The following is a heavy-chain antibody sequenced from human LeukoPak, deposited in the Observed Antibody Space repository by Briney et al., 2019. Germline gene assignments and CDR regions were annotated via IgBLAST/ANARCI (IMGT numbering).Heavy chain of an antibody. CDR3: AREGGSRCSSTSCFNFDY. CDR2: ISSSGSTI. J-gene: IGHJ4*02. CDR1: GFTFSDYY. Sequence: PGGSLRLSCAASGFTFSDYYMSWIRQAPGKGLEWVSYISSSGSTIYYADSVKGRFTISRDNAKNSLYPQMNSLRAEDTAVYYCAREGGSRCSSTSCFNFDYWGQGTLVTVSS. V-gene: IGHV3-11*01. D-gene: IGHD2-2*01.